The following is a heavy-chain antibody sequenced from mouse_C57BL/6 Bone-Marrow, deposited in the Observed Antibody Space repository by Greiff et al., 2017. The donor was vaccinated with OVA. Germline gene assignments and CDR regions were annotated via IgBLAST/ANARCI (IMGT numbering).Heavy chain of an antibody. Sequence: VQLQQSGPELVKPGASVKISCKASGYAFSSSWMNWVKQRPGKGLEWIGRIYPGDGDTNYNGKFKGKATLTADKSSSTAYMQLSSLTSEDSAVYFCAPVVAHFDYWGQGTTLTVSS. CDR3: APVVAHFDY. CDR1: GYAFSSSW. D-gene: IGHD1-1*01. CDR2: IYPGDGDT. J-gene: IGHJ2*01. V-gene: IGHV1-82*01.